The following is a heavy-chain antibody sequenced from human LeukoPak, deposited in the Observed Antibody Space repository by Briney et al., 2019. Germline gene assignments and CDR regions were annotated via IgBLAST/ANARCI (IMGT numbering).Heavy chain of an antibody. CDR1: GASISGYY. J-gene: IGHJ4*02. Sequence: PSETLSLTCTVSGASISGYYWGWIRQSPGKGLEWIGYIHYSGDTNYVPSLKSRVSISVDTSKNQFSLKLTSLTAADTAVYYCVKVGTGTVDFWGQGTLVTVSS. CDR3: VKVGTGTVDF. CDR2: IHYSGDT. V-gene: IGHV4-59*01. D-gene: IGHD1-1*01.